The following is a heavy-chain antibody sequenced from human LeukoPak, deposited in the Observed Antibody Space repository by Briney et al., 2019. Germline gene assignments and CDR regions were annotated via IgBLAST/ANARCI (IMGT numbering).Heavy chain of an antibody. Sequence: GGSLRLSCAASGFTFSSYAMSWVRQAPGKGLEWVSAISGSGGGTYYADSVKGRFTISRDNSKNTLYLQMNSLRAEDTAVYYCAISGRYYYGSGSYYFSYYYYGMDVWGQGTTVTVSS. CDR3: AISGRYYYGSGSYYFSYYYYGMDV. J-gene: IGHJ6*02. V-gene: IGHV3-23*01. D-gene: IGHD3-10*01. CDR1: GFTFSSYA. CDR2: ISGSGGGT.